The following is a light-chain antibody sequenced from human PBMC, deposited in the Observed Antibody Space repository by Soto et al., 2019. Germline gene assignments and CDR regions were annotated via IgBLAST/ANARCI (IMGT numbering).Light chain of an antibody. CDR1: QSVSSN. Sequence: EIVMTPSPATLSVSPGERATLSCRASQSVSSNLAWYQQKPGQAPRLLIYGASTRATGIPARFSGSGSGTEFTLTISSLQSEDFAVYYCQQYNNWPPFITFGQGTRLEIK. J-gene: IGKJ5*01. V-gene: IGKV3-15*01. CDR2: GAS. CDR3: QQYNNWPPFIT.